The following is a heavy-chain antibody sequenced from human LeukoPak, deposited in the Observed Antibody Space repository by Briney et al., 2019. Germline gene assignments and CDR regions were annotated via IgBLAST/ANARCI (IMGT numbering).Heavy chain of an antibody. CDR1: GGSFSGFY. Sequence: SETLSLTCAVYGGSFSGFYWSWIRQPPGKGLEWIGYIYYSGSTYYNPSLKSRVPISVDTSKNQFSLKLSSVTAADTAVYYCARDSYCGGDCYWDPRDYYYYMDVWGKGTTVTVSS. V-gene: IGHV4-34*11. CDR3: ARDSYCGGDCYWDPRDYYYYMDV. CDR2: IYYSGST. J-gene: IGHJ6*03. D-gene: IGHD2-21*02.